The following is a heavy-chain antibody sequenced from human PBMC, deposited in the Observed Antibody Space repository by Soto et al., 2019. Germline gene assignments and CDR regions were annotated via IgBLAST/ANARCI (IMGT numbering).Heavy chain of an antibody. CDR3: ARDRGDYDSSGYYYYYYYGMDV. V-gene: IGHV1-18*01. CDR2: ISAYNGNT. D-gene: IGHD3-22*01. J-gene: IGHJ6*02. CDR1: GYTFTSYG. Sequence: ASVKASCKASGYTFTSYGISWVRQAPGQGLEWMGWISAYNGNTNYAQKLQGRVTMTTDTSTSTAYMELRSLRSDDTAVYYCARDRGDYDSSGYYYYYYYGMDVWGQGTSVTGSS.